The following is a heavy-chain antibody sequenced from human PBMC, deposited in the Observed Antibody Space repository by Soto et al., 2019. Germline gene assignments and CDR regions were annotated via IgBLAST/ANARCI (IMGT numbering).Heavy chain of an antibody. Sequence: QVQLVQSGAEVKKPGSSVKVSCKASGGTFSSYAISWVRQAPGQGLEWMGGIIPIFGTANYAQKFQGRVTITADASTSTAYMELSSLRSEDTAVYYCTSAPNWNAQDLYYYGMDVWGQGTTVTVSS. CDR1: GGTFSSYA. CDR2: IIPIFGTA. V-gene: IGHV1-69*01. CDR3: TSAPNWNAQDLYYYGMDV. D-gene: IGHD1-20*01. J-gene: IGHJ6*02.